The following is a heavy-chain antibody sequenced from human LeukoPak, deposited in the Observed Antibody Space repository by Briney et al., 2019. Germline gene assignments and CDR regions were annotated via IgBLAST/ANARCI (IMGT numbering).Heavy chain of an antibody. V-gene: IGHV3-23*01. Sequence: PGGSLRLSCAASGFTFSSFAMSWVRQAPGKGLDWVSAISGSGGSTYYADSVKGRFTISRDNSKNTLYVQMNSLRAEDTAVYYCAKLTAFYYDSSGYSHDYWGQGSLVTVSS. CDR3: AKLTAFYYDSSGYSHDY. CDR2: ISGSGGST. CDR1: GFTFSSFA. D-gene: IGHD3-22*01. J-gene: IGHJ4*02.